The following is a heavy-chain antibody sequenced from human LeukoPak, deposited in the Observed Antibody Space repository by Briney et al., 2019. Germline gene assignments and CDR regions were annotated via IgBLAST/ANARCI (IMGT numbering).Heavy chain of an antibody. J-gene: IGHJ4*02. CDR3: ARVGGLNYYGGYSEFGY. D-gene: IGHD4-23*01. CDR1: GGSISSTSYY. CDR2: VYFSGST. Sequence: SETLSLTCTVSGGSISSTSYYWGWIRQPPGKGLEWIGSVYFSGSTYYNPSLKSRVTISLGTSKNQFSLQLRSVTAADTAVYYCARVGGLNYYGGYSEFGYWGQGTLVTVSS. V-gene: IGHV4-39*07.